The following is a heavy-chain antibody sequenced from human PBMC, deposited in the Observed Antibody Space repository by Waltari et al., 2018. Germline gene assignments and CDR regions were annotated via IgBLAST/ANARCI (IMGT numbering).Heavy chain of an antibody. D-gene: IGHD3-10*01. CDR3: ARLRYDYYYGMDV. J-gene: IGHJ6*02. CDR2: IYTSGST. V-gene: IGHV4-61*02. Sequence: QVQLQESGPGLVKPSQTLSLTCTVSGGSISSGSYYWSWIRQPAGKGLGWIGRIYTSGSTNYNPSLKSRVTISVDTSKNQFSLKLSSVTAADTAVYYCARLRYDYYYGMDVWGQGTTVTVSS. CDR1: GGSISSGSYY.